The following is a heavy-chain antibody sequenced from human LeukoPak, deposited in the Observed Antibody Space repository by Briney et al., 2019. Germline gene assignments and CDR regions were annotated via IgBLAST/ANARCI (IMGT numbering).Heavy chain of an antibody. D-gene: IGHD5-12*01. CDR1: GYTFTDYY. CDR3: AIVFHIVNTRFGDDY. J-gene: IGHJ4*02. Sequence: ASVKVSCKASGYTFTDYYMHWVRQAPGQGLEWMGWINPKSAGTNYAQKFQGRLTMTRDTSISTAYMELSRLRSDDTAVYYCAIVFHIVNTRFGDDYWGQGTLVTASS. V-gene: IGHV1-2*02. CDR2: INPKSAGT.